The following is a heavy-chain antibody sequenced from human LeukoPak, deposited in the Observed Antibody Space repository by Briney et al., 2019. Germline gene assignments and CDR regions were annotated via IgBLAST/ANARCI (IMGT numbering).Heavy chain of an antibody. CDR1: GFNFNNHE. V-gene: IGHV3-48*03. J-gene: IGHJ6*02. CDR2: ISSSGNSI. Sequence: PGGSLRLSCAASGFNFNNHEMNWVRQAPGKGLEWVSYISSSGNSIYYADSVKGRFTISRDNAKNSLFLQMNSLSGGDTAVYYCARRALVFGGDMDVWGQGATVTVSS. CDR3: ARRALVFGGDMDV. D-gene: IGHD3-16*01.